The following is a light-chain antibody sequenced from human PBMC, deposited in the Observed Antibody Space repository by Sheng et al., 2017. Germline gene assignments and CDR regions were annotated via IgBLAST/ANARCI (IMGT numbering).Light chain of an antibody. V-gene: IGKV3-15*01. J-gene: IGKJ1*01. CDR3: QQYQNWRT. CDR1: QSVGYN. Sequence: ETVLTQSPATLSVSLGERATLSCRASQSVGYNLAWYQQKPGQAPRLLIYGASTRATGIPARFSGSGSGTEFTLTISSLQSEDFAVYYCQQYQNWRTFGHGTEGGHQT. CDR2: GAS.